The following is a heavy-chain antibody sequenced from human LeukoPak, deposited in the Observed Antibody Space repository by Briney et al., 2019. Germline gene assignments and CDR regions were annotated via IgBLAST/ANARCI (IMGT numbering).Heavy chain of an antibody. D-gene: IGHD3-3*01. CDR1: GGSISSYY. V-gene: IGHV4-59*01. CDR2: IYYSGST. J-gene: IGHJ4*02. Sequence: SETLSLTCTVSGGSISSYYWSWIRQPPGKGLEWIGYIYYSGSTNYNPSLKSRVTISVDTSKNQFSLKLSSVTAADTAVYYCARGTYDFWSGYYHAYYFDYWGQGTLVTVSS. CDR3: ARGTYDFWSGYYHAYYFDY.